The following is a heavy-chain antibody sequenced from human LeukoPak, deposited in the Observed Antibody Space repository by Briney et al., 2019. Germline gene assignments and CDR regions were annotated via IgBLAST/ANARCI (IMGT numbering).Heavy chain of an antibody. V-gene: IGHV3-74*01. Sequence: QPGGSLRLSCAASGFSFTGYWMHWVRQGPGKGLVWVSRIKGDGSNTNYADSVKGRFTISRDNAKNTLYLQMNSLRDEDTAVYYCVRSSGSSWYWFDYWGQGTLVSVSS. CDR2: IKGDGSNT. CDR1: GFSFTGYW. J-gene: IGHJ4*02. D-gene: IGHD6-13*01. CDR3: VRSSGSSWYWFDY.